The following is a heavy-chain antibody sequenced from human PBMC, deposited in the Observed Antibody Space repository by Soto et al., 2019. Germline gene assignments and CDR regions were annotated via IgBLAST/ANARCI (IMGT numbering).Heavy chain of an antibody. CDR2: INHSGST. CDR3: ARAMVRGVITSSRKLRTPGCYFDY. Sequence: SETLSLTCAVYGGSFSGYYWSLIRQPPGKGLEWIGEINHSGSTNYNPSLKSRVTISVDTSKNQFSLKLSSVTAADTAVYYCARAMVRGVITSSRKLRTPGCYFDYWGQGALVTVSS. D-gene: IGHD3-10*01. V-gene: IGHV4-34*01. CDR1: GGSFSGYY. J-gene: IGHJ4*02.